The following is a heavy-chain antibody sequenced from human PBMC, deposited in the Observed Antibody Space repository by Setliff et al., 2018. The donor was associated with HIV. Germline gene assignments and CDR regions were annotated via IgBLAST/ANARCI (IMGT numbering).Heavy chain of an antibody. CDR2: IIPIFGTA. CDR3: ARGRYSSGWPQYYFDY. CDR1: GYTFTSFY. V-gene: IGHV1-69*05. Sequence: GASVKVSCKASGYTFTSFYLHWVRQAPGQGLEWMGGIIPIFGTANYAQKFQGRVTITTDESTSTAYMELSSLRSEDTAVYYCARGRYSSGWPQYYFDYWGQGTLVTVSS. D-gene: IGHD6-19*01. J-gene: IGHJ4*02.